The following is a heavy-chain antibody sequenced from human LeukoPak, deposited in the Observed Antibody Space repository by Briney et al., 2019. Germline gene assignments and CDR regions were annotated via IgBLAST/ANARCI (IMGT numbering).Heavy chain of an antibody. D-gene: IGHD6-13*01. J-gene: IGHJ4*02. CDR1: GFTFSSYA. Sequence: GRSLRLSCAASGFTFSSYAMHWVRQAPGKGLEWVAVISYDGSNKYYADSVKGRFTISRDNSKNTMYLQMNSLRAEDTAVYYCARDLGSSSWVYWGQGTLVTVSS. V-gene: IGHV3-30-3*01. CDR2: ISYDGSNK. CDR3: ARDLGSSSWVY.